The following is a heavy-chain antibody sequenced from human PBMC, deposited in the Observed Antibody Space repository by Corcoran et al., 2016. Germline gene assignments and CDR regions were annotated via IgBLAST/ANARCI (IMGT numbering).Heavy chain of an antibody. V-gene: IGHV3-33*01. CDR1: GITFSGHG. J-gene: IGHJ3*02. CDR2: IWNDGINK. CDR3: GRDSPGSGYTNCSYDAFDI. Sequence: QAHLVESGGGVVQPGRSLRLSCAASGITFSGHGIHWVRQAPGKGLEWVAIIWNDGINKFYADSVKGRFTVSRDDSKNTPYLQMNSLRAEDMDLYYCGRDSPGSGYTNCSYDAFDIWGQGTMVTVSS. D-gene: IGHD6-13*01.